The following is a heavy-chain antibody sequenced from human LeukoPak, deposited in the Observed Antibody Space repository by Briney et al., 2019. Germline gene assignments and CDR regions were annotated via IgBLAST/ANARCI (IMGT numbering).Heavy chain of an antibody. D-gene: IGHD2-15*01. CDR3: ARGRRRYCSGGSCYSSVWWFDP. CDR1: GDSVNSFC. J-gene: IGHJ5*02. V-gene: IGHV4-34*01. Sequence: SETLSLTCTVAGDSVNSFCWSWIRQPPGKGLEWIGEINHSGSTNYNPSLKSRVTISVDTSKNQFSLKLSSVTAADTAVYYCARGRRRYCSGGSCYSSVWWFDPWGQGTLVTVSS. CDR2: INHSGST.